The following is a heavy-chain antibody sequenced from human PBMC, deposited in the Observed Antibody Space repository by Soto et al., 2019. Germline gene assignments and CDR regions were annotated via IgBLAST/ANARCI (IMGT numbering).Heavy chain of an antibody. D-gene: IGHD6-6*01. Sequence: VELVESGGGLVQPGGSLRLSCAASGFTFGSYAMTWVRQAPGKGLEWVSGISGGGSSRYYSDSVEARFTISRDNPKNLLFLQMNTLRAEDTAVYFCARVRFPSAPRRPLDYYFMDVWGNGTTITVSS. CDR1: GFTFGSYA. CDR2: ISGGGSSR. J-gene: IGHJ6*03. CDR3: ARVRFPSAPRRPLDYYFMDV. V-gene: IGHV3-23*04.